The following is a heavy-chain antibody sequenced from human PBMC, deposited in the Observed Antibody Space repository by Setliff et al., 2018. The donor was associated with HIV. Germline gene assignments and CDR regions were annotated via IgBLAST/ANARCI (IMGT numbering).Heavy chain of an antibody. D-gene: IGHD3-16*01. V-gene: IGHV3-30*02. Sequence: QSGGSLRLSCAASGFTFNTYGMHWVRQAPGKGLEWVTFIRYDGSNKFYSTSVEGRFAISRDNSKNMLCLQINSLRAEDTAVYYCAKDITRRPYTTYALDVWGQGTTVTVSS. CDR2: IRYDGSNK. J-gene: IGHJ6*02. CDR3: AKDITRRPYTTYALDV. CDR1: GFTFNTYG.